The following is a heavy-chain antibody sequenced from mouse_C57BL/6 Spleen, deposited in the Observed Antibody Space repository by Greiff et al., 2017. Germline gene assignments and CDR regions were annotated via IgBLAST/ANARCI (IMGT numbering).Heavy chain of an antibody. Sequence: EVKLMESGPELVKPGASVKISCKASGYSFTDYNMNWVKQSNGKSLEWIGVINPNYGTTSYNQKFKGKATLTVDQSSSTAYMQLNSLTSEDSAVYYCARSPSYGNYEGFDYWGQGTTLTVSS. CDR1: GYSFTDYN. J-gene: IGHJ2*01. CDR3: ARSPSYGNYEGFDY. V-gene: IGHV1-39*01. CDR2: INPNYGTT. D-gene: IGHD2-1*01.